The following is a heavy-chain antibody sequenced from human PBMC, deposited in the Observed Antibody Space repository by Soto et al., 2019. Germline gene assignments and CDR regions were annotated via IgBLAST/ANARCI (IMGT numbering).Heavy chain of an antibody. CDR1: GFTFSSYW. V-gene: IGHV3-74*01. CDR2: INSDGSST. J-gene: IGHJ6*02. CDR3: ARSSRPYYDFWSGPSPYQYYYYGMDV. D-gene: IGHD3-3*01. Sequence: GGSLRLSCAASGFTFSSYWMHWVRQAPGKALVWVSRINSDGSSTSYADSVKGRFTISRENAKNTLYLQMNSLRAEDTAVYYCARSSRPYYDFWSGPSPYQYYYYGMDVWGQGTTVTVSS.